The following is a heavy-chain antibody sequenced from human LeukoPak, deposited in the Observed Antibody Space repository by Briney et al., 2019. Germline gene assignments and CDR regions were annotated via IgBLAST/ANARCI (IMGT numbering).Heavy chain of an antibody. CDR1: GYTFTSYY. Sequence: ASVKVSCKASGYTFTSYYMHWVRQPPGQGLEGMGIINPSGGSTSYAQKFQGRVTMTRDMSTSTVDMALSSLRSEDTAVFYCARDPKDDSSGYYCFDYWWQGGLVTVSS. CDR2: INPSGGST. V-gene: IGHV1-46*01. D-gene: IGHD3-22*01. CDR3: ARDPKDDSSGYYCFDY. J-gene: IGHJ4*02.